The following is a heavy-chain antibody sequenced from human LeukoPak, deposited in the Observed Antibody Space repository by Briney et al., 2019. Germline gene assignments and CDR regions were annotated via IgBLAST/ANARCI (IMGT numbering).Heavy chain of an antibody. CDR1: GYTFTSYH. CDR2: ISPYNGNT. Sequence: ASVKVSCKASGYTFTSYHITWVRQAPGHGLEWMGWISPYNGNTNYAQKLQGRVTMTTDTSTSTAYMELRSLRSDDTAVYYCAGYTNHWDHWFDPWGQGTLVTVSS. D-gene: IGHD6-13*01. J-gene: IGHJ5*02. V-gene: IGHV1-18*04. CDR3: AGYTNHWDHWFDP.